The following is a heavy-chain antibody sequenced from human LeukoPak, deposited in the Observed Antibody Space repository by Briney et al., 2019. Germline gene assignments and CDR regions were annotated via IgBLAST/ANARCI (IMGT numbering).Heavy chain of an antibody. D-gene: IGHD3-10*01. Sequence: GGSLRLSCAASGFTFSSYAMSWARQAPGKGLEWVSAISGSGGNTYYADSVKGRFTISRDNSKNTLYLQMNSLRAEDTAVYYCAKVGITMVRGTHQQATPYYYFMDVWGKGTTVTVSS. V-gene: IGHV3-23*01. CDR2: ISGSGGNT. J-gene: IGHJ6*03. CDR3: AKVGITMVRGTHQQATPYYYFMDV. CDR1: GFTFSSYA.